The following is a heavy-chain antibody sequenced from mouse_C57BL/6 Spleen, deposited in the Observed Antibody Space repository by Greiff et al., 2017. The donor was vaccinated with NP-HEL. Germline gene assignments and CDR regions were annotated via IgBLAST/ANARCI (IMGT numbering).Heavy chain of an antibody. Sequence: VQLQQPGAELVMPGASVKLSCKASGYTFTSYWMHWVKQRPGQGLEWIGEIDPSDSYTNYNQKFKGKSTLTVDKSSSTAYMQLSSLTSEDSAVYYCARGAYYGSSSYWYFDVWGTGTTVTVSS. CDR2: IDPSDSYT. D-gene: IGHD1-1*01. J-gene: IGHJ1*03. CDR1: GYTFTSYW. CDR3: ARGAYYGSSSYWYFDV. V-gene: IGHV1-69*01.